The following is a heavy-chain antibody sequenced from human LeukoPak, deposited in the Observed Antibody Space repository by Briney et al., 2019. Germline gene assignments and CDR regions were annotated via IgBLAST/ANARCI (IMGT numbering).Heavy chain of an antibody. V-gene: IGHV1-69*13. Sequence: ASVKVSCKASGGTFSSYAISWARQAPGQGLEWMGGIIPIFGTANYAQKFQGRVTITADESTSTAYMELSSLRSEDTAVYYCATVEMATMRDYFDYWGQGTLVTVSS. J-gene: IGHJ4*02. D-gene: IGHD5-24*01. CDR3: ATVEMATMRDYFDY. CDR1: GGTFSSYA. CDR2: IIPIFGTA.